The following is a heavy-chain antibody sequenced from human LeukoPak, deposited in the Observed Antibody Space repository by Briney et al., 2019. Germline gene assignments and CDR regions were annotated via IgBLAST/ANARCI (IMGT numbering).Heavy chain of an antibody. V-gene: IGHV4-61*08. Sequence: PSETLSLTCAVSGGSISSGGYYWSWIRQPPGKGLEWIGYIYYSGSTNYNPSLKSRVTISVDTSKNQFSLKLSPVTAADTAVYYCARVRSSGWGKNFDYWGQGTLVTVSS. CDR1: GGSISSGGYY. CDR2: IYYSGST. CDR3: ARVRSSGWGKNFDY. J-gene: IGHJ4*02. D-gene: IGHD6-19*01.